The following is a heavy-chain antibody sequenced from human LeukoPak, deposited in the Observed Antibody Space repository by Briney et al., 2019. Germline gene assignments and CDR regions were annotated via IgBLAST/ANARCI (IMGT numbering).Heavy chain of an antibody. Sequence: GGSLRLSCAASGITVSSNYMTWVRQAPGKGLQLVSVIYSGGSTYYADSVNGRFTVSRDTSKNTLYLQMNSLRAEDTAVYYCARDARGAVAGLWGQGTLVTVSS. CDR1: GITVSSNY. V-gene: IGHV3-66*01. D-gene: IGHD6-19*01. J-gene: IGHJ4*02. CDR2: IYSGGST. CDR3: ARDARGAVAGL.